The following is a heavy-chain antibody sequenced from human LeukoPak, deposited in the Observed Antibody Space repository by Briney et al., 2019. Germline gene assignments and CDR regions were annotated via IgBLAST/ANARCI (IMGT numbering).Heavy chain of an antibody. CDR3: ARQSGSYPYYFDY. CDR2: INHSGST. CDR1: GGSFSGYY. Sequence: PSETLSLTCAVYGGSFSGYYWSWIRQPPGKGLEWIGEINHSGSTNYNPSLKSRVTISVDTSKNQFSLKLSSVTAADTAVYYCARQSGSYPYYFDYWGRGTLVTVSS. V-gene: IGHV4-34*01. J-gene: IGHJ4*02. D-gene: IGHD1-26*01.